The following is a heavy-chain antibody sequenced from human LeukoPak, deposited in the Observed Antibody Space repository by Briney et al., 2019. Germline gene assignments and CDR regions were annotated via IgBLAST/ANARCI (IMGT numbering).Heavy chain of an antibody. CDR2: INPNSGGT. CDR1: GYTFTGYY. CDR3: ARGSAGIAALDY. J-gene: IGHJ4*02. V-gene: IGHV1-2*02. Sequence: ASVKVSCKASGYTFTGYYMHWVRQAPGKGLEGMGWINPNSGGTNYAQKCQGRVTMTRDTSISTAYMELSRLRSDDTAVYYCARGSAGIAALDYWGQGNLVTVSS. D-gene: IGHD6-13*01.